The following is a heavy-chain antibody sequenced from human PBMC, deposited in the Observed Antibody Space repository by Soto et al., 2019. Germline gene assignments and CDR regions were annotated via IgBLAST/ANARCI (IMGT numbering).Heavy chain of an antibody. Sequence: SETLSLTCAVSGGSISSGGYSWSWIRQPPGKGLEWIGYIYYSGSTNYNPSLKSRVTISVDTSKNQFSLKLSSVTAADTAVYYCARQGGSGWYGYYYYGMDVWGQGTTVTVSS. D-gene: IGHD6-19*01. CDR3: ARQGGSGWYGYYYYGMDV. CDR1: GGSISSGGYS. V-gene: IGHV4-61*08. CDR2: IYYSGST. J-gene: IGHJ6*02.